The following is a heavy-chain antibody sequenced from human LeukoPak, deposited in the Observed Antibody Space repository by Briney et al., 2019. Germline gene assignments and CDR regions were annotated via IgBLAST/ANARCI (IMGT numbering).Heavy chain of an antibody. Sequence: GSLRLSCAASGFTFSTYWMTWVRQAPGKGLEWVAFIRYDGCNKYYADSVKGRFTISRDNSKNTLYLQMNSLRAEDTAVYYCAKERRGRDIVLMVYAPGPFDYWGQGTLVTVSS. V-gene: IGHV3-30*02. J-gene: IGHJ4*02. CDR3: AKERRGRDIVLMVYAPGPFDY. D-gene: IGHD2-8*01. CDR2: IRYDGCNK. CDR1: GFTFSTYW.